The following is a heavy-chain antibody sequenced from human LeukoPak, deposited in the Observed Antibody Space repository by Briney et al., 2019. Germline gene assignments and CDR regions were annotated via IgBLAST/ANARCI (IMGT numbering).Heavy chain of an antibody. CDR2: IYHSGST. V-gene: IGHV4-38-2*02. CDR1: GYSISSGYF. CDR3: ARTGGTFYFYYYMDV. J-gene: IGHJ6*03. Sequence: SETLSLTCTVSGYSISSGYFWGWIRQPPGKGLECIGTIYHSGSTYYNPSLKSRVTISVDTSKNQFSLRLSSVTAADTAVYYCARTGGTFYFYYYMDVWGKGTTVTVSS.